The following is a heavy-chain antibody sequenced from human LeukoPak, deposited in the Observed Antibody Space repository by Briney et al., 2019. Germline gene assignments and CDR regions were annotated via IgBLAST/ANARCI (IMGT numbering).Heavy chain of an antibody. Sequence: SVKVSCKASGGTFSSYAVSWVRQAPGQGLEWMGRIIPILGIANYAQKFQGRVTITADESTSTAYMELSSLRSEDTAVYYCAREREDSGMDVWGQGTTVTVSS. CDR3: AREREDSGMDV. J-gene: IGHJ6*02. CDR1: GGTFSSYA. CDR2: IIPILGIA. V-gene: IGHV1-69*04.